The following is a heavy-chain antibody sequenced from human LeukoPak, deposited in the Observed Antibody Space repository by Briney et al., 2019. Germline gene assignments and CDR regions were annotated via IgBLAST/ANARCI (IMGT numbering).Heavy chain of an antibody. V-gene: IGHV3-33*01. CDR1: GFTFSSYA. D-gene: IGHD2-15*01. CDR3: AREADCRGGSCYRGAFDI. CDR2: IWYDGSNK. J-gene: IGHJ3*02. Sequence: PGRSLRLSCAVSGFTFSSYAMHWVRQAPGKGLEWVAFIWYDGSNKYYADSVKGRFTISRDTSKNTLFLQMDSLRVEDTAVYYCAREADCRGGSCYRGAFDIWGQGTMVTVSS.